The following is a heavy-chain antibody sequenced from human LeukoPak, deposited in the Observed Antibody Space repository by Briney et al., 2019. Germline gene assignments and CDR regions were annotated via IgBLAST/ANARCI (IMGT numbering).Heavy chain of an antibody. CDR1: GGSISSYY. Sequence: SETLSLTCTVSGGSISSYYWSWIRQPAGKGLEWIGRIYTSGSTNYNPSLKSRVTMSVDTPKNQFSLKLSSVTAADTAVYYCAREGEGYNPEGGWFDPWGQGTLVTVSS. J-gene: IGHJ5*02. V-gene: IGHV4-4*07. CDR3: AREGEGYNPEGGWFDP. CDR2: IYTSGST. D-gene: IGHD5-24*01.